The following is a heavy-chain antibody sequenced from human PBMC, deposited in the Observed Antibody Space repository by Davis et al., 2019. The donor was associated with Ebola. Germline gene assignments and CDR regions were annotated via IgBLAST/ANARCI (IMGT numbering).Heavy chain of an antibody. CDR2: IKVDGSGE. D-gene: IGHD6-19*01. Sequence: GGSLRLSCAASGFTFRNYWMSWGRQAPGKGLEWVANIKVDGSGESYVDSVKGRFTISRDNAKSSLYLQMNSLRVEDTAVYYCARDEAITVAGSINWYFDLWGRGTLVPVSS. J-gene: IGHJ2*01. CDR3: ARDEAITVAGSINWYFDL. V-gene: IGHV3-7*01. CDR1: GFTFRNYW.